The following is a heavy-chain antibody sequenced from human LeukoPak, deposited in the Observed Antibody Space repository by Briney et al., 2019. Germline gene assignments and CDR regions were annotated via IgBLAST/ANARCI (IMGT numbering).Heavy chain of an antibody. J-gene: IGHJ4*02. CDR2: ISPYNGKV. CDR1: GYTFTSYG. Sequence: ALVKVSCKTSGYTFTSYGFSWVRQAPGQGFEWMGWISPYNGKVKIAQKFQGRVTMTTDTSASTAYVELRSLRSDDTAMYYCARVGGDIDYGDYYFDYWGQGTLVTVSS. CDR3: ARVGGDIDYGDYYFDY. V-gene: IGHV1-18*01. D-gene: IGHD4-17*01.